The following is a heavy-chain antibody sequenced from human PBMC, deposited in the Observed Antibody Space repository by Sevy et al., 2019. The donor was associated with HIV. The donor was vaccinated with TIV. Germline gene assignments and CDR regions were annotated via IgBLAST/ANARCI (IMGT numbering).Heavy chain of an antibody. CDR1: GFIFNSYA. D-gene: IGHD3-3*01. Sequence: GGSLRLSCAASGFIFNSYAMSWVRQAPGKGLEWVSTISGHGGSTYYADSVKGRFTISRENSKNTLDLQMNSLRAEDTAVYYCAGGFWSGFDYWGQGSLVTVSS. CDR3: AGGFWSGFDY. J-gene: IGHJ4*02. V-gene: IGHV3-23*01. CDR2: ISGHGGST.